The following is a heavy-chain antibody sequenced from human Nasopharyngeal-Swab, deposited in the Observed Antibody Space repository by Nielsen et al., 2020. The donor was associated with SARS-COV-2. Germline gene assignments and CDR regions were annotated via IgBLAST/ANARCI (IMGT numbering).Heavy chain of an antibody. D-gene: IGHD3-10*01. J-gene: IGHJ6*03. Sequence: GESLKISCAASGFTFSSYAMSWVRQAPGKGLEWVSAISGSGGSTYYADSVKGRFTISRDNSKNTLYLQMNSLRAEDTAVYYCARRLLWFGEPRMDVWGKGTTVTVSS. CDR1: GFTFSSYA. V-gene: IGHV3-23*01. CDR2: ISGSGGST. CDR3: ARRLLWFGEPRMDV.